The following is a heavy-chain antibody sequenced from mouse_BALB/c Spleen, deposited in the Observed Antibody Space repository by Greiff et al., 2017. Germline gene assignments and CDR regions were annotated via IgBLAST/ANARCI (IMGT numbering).Heavy chain of an antibody. J-gene: IGHJ2*01. CDR2: ISYSGST. D-gene: IGHD1-1*01. CDR1: GYSITSDYA. CDR3: ARGAVVPYFDY. V-gene: IGHV3-2*02. Sequence: EVQLQESGPGLVKPSQSLSLTCTVTGYSITSDYAWNWIRQFPGNKLEWMGYISYSGSTSYNPSLKSRISITRDTSKNQFFLQLNSVTTEDTATYYCARGAVVPYFDYWGQGTTLTVSS.